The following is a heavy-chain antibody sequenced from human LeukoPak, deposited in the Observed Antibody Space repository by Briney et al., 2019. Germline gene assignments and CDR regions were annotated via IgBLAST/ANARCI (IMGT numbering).Heavy chain of an antibody. CDR1: GFTFSNYW. CDR2: ISPDGRET. V-gene: IGHV3-74*01. Sequence: PGGSLRLSCAVSGFTFSNYWMYWVRQAPEKGLLWVSGISPDGRETRYADSVKGRFTISRDNAKDTLYLQMNSLRADDTALYYCASYNWGYDTDYWGEGTLVTVSS. J-gene: IGHJ4*02. D-gene: IGHD1-20*01. CDR3: ASYNWGYDTDY.